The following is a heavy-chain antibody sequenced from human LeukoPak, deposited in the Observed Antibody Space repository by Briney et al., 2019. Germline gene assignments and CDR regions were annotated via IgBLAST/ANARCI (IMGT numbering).Heavy chain of an antibody. J-gene: IGHJ3*02. Sequence: ASVKVSCKASGYTFTGYYMHWVRQAPGQGLEWMGRINPNSGGTNYAQKFQGRVTMTRDTSISTAHMELSKLRSDDTAVYYCARDPVYYDSSGYNDAFDIWGQGTMVTVSS. V-gene: IGHV1-2*06. D-gene: IGHD3-22*01. CDR3: ARDPVYYDSSGYNDAFDI. CDR1: GYTFTGYY. CDR2: INPNSGGT.